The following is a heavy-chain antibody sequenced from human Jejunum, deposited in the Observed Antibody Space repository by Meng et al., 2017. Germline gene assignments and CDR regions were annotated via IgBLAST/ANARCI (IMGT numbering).Heavy chain of an antibody. CDR2: VWPSGAT. D-gene: IGHD1-14*01. Sequence: VQLQESGPGLVKPSGALSLTCTVSGVSTTAPFYWTWICQAPGKGLEWIGEVWPSGATYYNPSLSSRITISIDTSNNQFSLEVAFLTAADTAVYYCARAIRERYFDSWGQGTLVTVSS. J-gene: IGHJ4*02. CDR1: GVSTTAPFY. V-gene: IGHV4-4*02. CDR3: ARAIRERYFDS.